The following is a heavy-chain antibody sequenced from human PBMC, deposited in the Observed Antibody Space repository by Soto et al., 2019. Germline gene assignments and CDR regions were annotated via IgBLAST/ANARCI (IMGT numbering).Heavy chain of an antibody. D-gene: IGHD3-16*01. Sequence: EVQLLESGGGLVQPGGSLRLSCAASGFTVSSHSMSWGRQATGKGLEWVSVISGSGVGRYYAGSVKGRFTISRDNTKNMLYRQLISLSAEDTAISYCAERHKGGLGDYFDFLGQGTLVTVSS. CDR3: AERHKGGLGDYFDF. J-gene: IGHJ4*02. V-gene: IGHV3-23*01. CDR1: GFTVSSHS. CDR2: ISGSGVGR.